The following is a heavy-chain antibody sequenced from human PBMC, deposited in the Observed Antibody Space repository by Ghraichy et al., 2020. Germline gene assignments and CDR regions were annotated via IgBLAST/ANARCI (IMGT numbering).Heavy chain of an antibody. V-gene: IGHV4-34*01. Sequence: SETLSLTCNVYGGSFSAYYWSWIRQSPGKGLEWIGETSHSGYTTYSPSLESRVTISVDTSKNQFSLKLNSVTAADTAVYYCARGPFTSGWMWYYFDAWGQGTLVTVSS. J-gene: IGHJ4*02. D-gene: IGHD6-19*01. CDR3: ARGPFTSGWMWYYFDA. CDR1: GGSFSAYY. CDR2: TSHSGYT.